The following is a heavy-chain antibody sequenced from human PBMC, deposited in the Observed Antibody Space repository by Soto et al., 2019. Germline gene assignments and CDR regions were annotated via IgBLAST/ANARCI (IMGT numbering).Heavy chain of an antibody. CDR3: ARARAGHSPRWDV. V-gene: IGHV4-30-2*01. CDR1: GGSISSGDYS. D-gene: IGHD2-21*01. Sequence: NPSETLSLTCTVSGGSISSGDYSWSWIRQPPGKGLEWIGYMYGAGLTYYNPSLKSRVTISVDKSKNQFSLNLSSVTAADTALYYCARARAGHSPRWDVWGQGTTVTVSS. CDR2: MYGAGLT. J-gene: IGHJ6*02.